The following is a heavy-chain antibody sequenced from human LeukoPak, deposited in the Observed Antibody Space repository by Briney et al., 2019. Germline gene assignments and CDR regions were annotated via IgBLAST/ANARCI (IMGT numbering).Heavy chain of an antibody. CDR2: IIPIFGTA. CDR3: AGSRGYSYGYSFDY. J-gene: IGHJ4*02. D-gene: IGHD5-18*01. CDR1: GGTFSSYA. Sequence: SVKVSCKASGGTFSSYAISWVRQAPGQGLEWMGGIIPIFGTANYAQKFQGRVTITADESTSTAYMELSSLRSEDTAVYYCAGSRGYSYGYSFDYWAREPWSPSPQ. V-gene: IGHV1-69*13.